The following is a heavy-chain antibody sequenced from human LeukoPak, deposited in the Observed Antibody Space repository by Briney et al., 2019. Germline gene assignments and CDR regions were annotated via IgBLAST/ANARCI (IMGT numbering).Heavy chain of an antibody. CDR3: AKDRCSNGVGCYYYYMDV. Sequence: HPGGSLRLSCAASGFTFSSYGMHWVRQAPGKGLEWVAYIQYDGSNAQYADSVKGRFSISRDSSKNILYLQMNSLRAEDTAVYYCAKDRCSNGVGCYYYYMDVWGKGTTVTISS. J-gene: IGHJ6*03. CDR1: GFTFSSYG. D-gene: IGHD2-8*01. CDR2: IQYDGSNA. V-gene: IGHV3-30*02.